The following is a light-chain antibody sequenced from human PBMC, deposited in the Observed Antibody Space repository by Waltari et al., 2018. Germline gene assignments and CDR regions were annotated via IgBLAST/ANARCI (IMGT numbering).Light chain of an antibody. CDR1: SSDVGGYKY. V-gene: IGLV2-14*01. Sequence: QSALTQPASVSGSPGQSITISCPGSSSDVGGYKYFPWYQQHPGKAPKLMTYHVSERPSGVSNRFSGSKSGNTASLTISGLQAEDEADYYCISYTTSNTWVFGGGTKLTVL. CDR3: ISYTTSNTWV. J-gene: IGLJ3*02. CDR2: HVS.